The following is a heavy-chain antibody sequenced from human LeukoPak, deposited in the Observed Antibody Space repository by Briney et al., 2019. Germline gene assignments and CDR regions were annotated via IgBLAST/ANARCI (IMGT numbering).Heavy chain of an antibody. CDR1: GFTFSNAW. J-gene: IGHJ4*02. V-gene: IGHV3-15*01. CDR2: IKNKTDGGTT. Sequence: GGSLRLSCAASGFTFSNAWMSWVRQAPGKGLEWVGRIKNKTDGGTTDYAAPVKGRFTISRDDSKNTLYLQMNSLKTEDTAVYYCTTGPEWVGIDYWGQGTLVTVSS. D-gene: IGHD6-19*01. CDR3: TTGPEWVGIDY.